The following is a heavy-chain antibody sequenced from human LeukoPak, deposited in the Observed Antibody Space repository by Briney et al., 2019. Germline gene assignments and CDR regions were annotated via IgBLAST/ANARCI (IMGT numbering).Heavy chain of an antibody. J-gene: IGHJ6*02. V-gene: IGHV3-11*01. CDR2: ISSSGSTI. CDR3: ASAFRLQYGMDV. CDR1: GFTFSDYY. Sequence: GGSLRLSCAASGFTFSDYYMSWIRQAPGKGLEWVSYISSSGSTIYYADSVKGRFTISRDNAKNSLYLQMYSLRAEDTAVYYCASAFRLQYGMDVWGQGTTVTVSS.